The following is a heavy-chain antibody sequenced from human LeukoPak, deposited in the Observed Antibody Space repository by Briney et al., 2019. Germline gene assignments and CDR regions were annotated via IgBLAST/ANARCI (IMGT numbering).Heavy chain of an antibody. D-gene: IGHD3-22*01. V-gene: IGHV4-59*08. CDR3: ARQGPDYYYDSSGYWALDY. CDR2: IYYSGST. Sequence: PSETLSLTCTVSGGSISSYYWIWIRQPPGKGLEWIGYIYYSGSTNYSPSLKSRVTISVDTSKNQFSLKLSSVTAADTAVYYCARQGPDYYYDSSGYWALDYWGQGTLVTVSS. J-gene: IGHJ4*02. CDR1: GGSISSYY.